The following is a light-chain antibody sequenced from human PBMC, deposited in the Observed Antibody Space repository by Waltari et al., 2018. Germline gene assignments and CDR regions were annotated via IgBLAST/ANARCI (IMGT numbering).Light chain of an antibody. CDR3: SAHTITLHVV. CDR1: GTDIGYSDY. CDR2: DVS. J-gene: IGLJ2*01. Sequence: QSALTQPASVSGSPGQSITISCAGSGTDIGYSDYVSWYQQYPDHVPKLLIYDVSQRPAGISSRFSGSKSRNMAFLTISVLQADDEADYYCSAHTITLHVVFGGGTKVTVL. V-gene: IGLV2-14*03.